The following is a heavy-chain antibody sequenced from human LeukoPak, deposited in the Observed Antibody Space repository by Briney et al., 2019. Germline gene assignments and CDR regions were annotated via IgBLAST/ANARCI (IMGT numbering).Heavy chain of an antibody. D-gene: IGHD3-22*01. CDR3: AKNGGSSGYPYYFDY. CDR1: GFTFNNYA. CDR2: ISGSGGST. Sequence: GGSLRLSCAASGFTFNNYAMSWVRQAPGKGLEWVSAISGSGGSTYYADSVKGRFTISRDNSKNTLYLQMNSLRAEDTAVYYCAKNGGSSGYPYYFDYWGQGILVTVSS. J-gene: IGHJ4*02. V-gene: IGHV3-23*01.